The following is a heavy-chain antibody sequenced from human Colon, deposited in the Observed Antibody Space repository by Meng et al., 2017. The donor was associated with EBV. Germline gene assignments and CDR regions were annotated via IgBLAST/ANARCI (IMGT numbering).Heavy chain of an antibody. CDR3: ARYLSSGNYNTFDL. CDR2: LSYTGNI. CDR1: GRSIYRCSYF. Sequence: LQFQDAGPGLCQPSVTLSSTCTFSGRSIYRCSYFWGWIRQPPGKGLEWIACLSYTGNIYYNPSLKSRLTISLDTSKTQFSLKLSSVTAADTAVYFCARYLSSGNYNTFDLWGQGTLVTVSS. V-gene: IGHV4-39*07. J-gene: IGHJ4*02. D-gene: IGHD3-10*01.